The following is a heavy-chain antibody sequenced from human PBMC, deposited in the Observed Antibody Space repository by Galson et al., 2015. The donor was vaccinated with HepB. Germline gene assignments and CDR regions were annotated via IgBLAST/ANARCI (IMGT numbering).Heavy chain of an antibody. V-gene: IGHV4-59*01. Sequence: LSLTCTVSGDSISTYSWSWIRQFPGKGLEWIGYIQNSGSTNYKPSLKSRVIISRDTSKNHFSLSLSSVTAADTAVYCCTRTVNLYDYYDNSHNYYFDYWGQGTQVTVSS. CDR2: IQNSGST. J-gene: IGHJ4*02. CDR1: GDSISTYS. D-gene: IGHD3-22*01. CDR3: TRTVNLYDYYDNSHNYYFDY.